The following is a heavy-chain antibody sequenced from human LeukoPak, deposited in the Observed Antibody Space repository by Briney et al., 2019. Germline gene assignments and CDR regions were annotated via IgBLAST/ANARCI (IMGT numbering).Heavy chain of an antibody. CDR2: IKSKSDGGTI. J-gene: IGHJ4*02. V-gene: IGHV3-15*01. D-gene: IGHD6-13*01. CDR3: TTDAGYNSRWYNW. CDR1: GFTFTNAW. Sequence: GGSLRLSCAASGFTFTNAWMSWVRQAPGKGLEWVGRIKSKSDGGTIEYGAPVKGRLTISRDDSKNTLYLQMNSLKAEDTAVYYCTTDAGYNSRWYNWWGQGTLVTVSS.